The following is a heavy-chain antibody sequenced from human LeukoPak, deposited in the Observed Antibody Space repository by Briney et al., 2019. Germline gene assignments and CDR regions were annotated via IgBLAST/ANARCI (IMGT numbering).Heavy chain of an antibody. V-gene: IGHV1-69*05. J-gene: IGHJ4*02. CDR1: GGTFSSYA. D-gene: IGHD3-9*01. CDR2: IIPIFGTA. Sequence: SVKVSCKASGGTFSSYAISWVRQAPGQGLEWMGRIIPIFGTANYAQKFQGRVTITTDESTSTAYMELSSLRSEDTAVYNCARGVLRYFDWLAFDYWGQGTLVTVSS. CDR3: ARGVLRYFDWLAFDY.